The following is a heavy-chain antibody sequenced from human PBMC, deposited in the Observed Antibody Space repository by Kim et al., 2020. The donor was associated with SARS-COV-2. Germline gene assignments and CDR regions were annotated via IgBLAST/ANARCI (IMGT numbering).Heavy chain of an antibody. D-gene: IGHD3-10*01. Sequence: GESLKISCKGSGYSFTSYWIGWVRQMPGKGLEWMGIIYPGDSDTRYSPSFQGQVTISADKSISTAYLQWSSLKASDTAMYYCARRSSFGSGSYSNYYYYGMDVWGQGTTVTVSS. V-gene: IGHV5-51*01. CDR2: IYPGDSDT. CDR1: GYSFTSYW. J-gene: IGHJ6*02. CDR3: ARRSSFGSGSYSNYYYYGMDV.